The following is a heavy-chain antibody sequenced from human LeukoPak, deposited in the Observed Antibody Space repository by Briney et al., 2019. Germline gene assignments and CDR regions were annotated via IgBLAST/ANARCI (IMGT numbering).Heavy chain of an antibody. D-gene: IGHD5-12*01. V-gene: IGHV1-8*01. CDR1: GYTFTSYD. J-gene: IGHJ3*02. CDR3: ARGLVVANAFDI. Sequence: ASVKVSFKASGYTFTSYDINWVRQATGQGLEWMGWMNPNSGNTGYAQKFQGRVTMTRNTSISTAYMELSSLRSEDTAVYYCARGLVVANAFDIWGQGTMVTVSS. CDR2: MNPNSGNT.